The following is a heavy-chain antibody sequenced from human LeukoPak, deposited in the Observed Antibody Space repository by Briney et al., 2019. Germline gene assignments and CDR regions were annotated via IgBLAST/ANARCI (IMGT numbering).Heavy chain of an antibody. D-gene: IGHD6-13*01. CDR1: GYTFTGYY. J-gene: IGHJ4*02. CDR3: ARDARVDSSSWYGNHYFDY. V-gene: IGHV1-2*04. Sequence: ASVTVSCKASGYTFTGYYMHWVRQAPGQGLEWMGWINPNSGGTNYAQKFQGWVTMTRDTSISTAYMELSRLRSDDTAVYYCARDARVDSSSWYGNHYFDYWGQGTLVTVSS. CDR2: INPNSGGT.